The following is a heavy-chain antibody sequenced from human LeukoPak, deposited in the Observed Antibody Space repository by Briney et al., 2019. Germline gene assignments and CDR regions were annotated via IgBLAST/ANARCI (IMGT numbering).Heavy chain of an antibody. CDR1: GFAFSTYR. CDR3: ARGGATMIPHLAY. CDR2: ISSSSSDI. J-gene: IGHJ4*02. Sequence: GGSLRLSCVASGFAFSTYRMAWVRQAPGKGLECISYISSSSSDIYYADSLKGRFTISRDNAKNSLYLQINSLTDEDTAMYYCARGGATMIPHLAYWGQGTLVTVSS. V-gene: IGHV3-48*02. D-gene: IGHD5-12*01.